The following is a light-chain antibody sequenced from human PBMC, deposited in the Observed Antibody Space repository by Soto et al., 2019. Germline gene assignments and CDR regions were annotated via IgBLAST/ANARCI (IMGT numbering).Light chain of an antibody. CDR1: RSNIGSNT. CDR3: AAWDDSLNGSLV. V-gene: IGLV1-44*01. CDR2: NIN. J-gene: IGLJ2*01. Sequence: QSALTQAPSVSGTPGQRVTISCSGSRSNIGSNTVNWYQQLPGTAPKLLIFNINQRPSGVPDRFSGSKSGTSASLAISGLQSEDEADYYCAAWDDSLNGSLVFGGGTKLTVL.